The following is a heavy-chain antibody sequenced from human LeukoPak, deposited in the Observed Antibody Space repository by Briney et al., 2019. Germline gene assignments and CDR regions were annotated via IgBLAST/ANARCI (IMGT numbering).Heavy chain of an antibody. CDR2: INHDGST. V-gene: IGHV4-34*01. D-gene: IGHD2/OR15-2a*01. CDR3: AREGAYSNFVNWFDT. CDR1: GGSFRDYY. Sequence: SETLSLTCAVYGGSFRDYYWSWIRQPPGKGLEWIGEINHDGSTNYNPSLKSRVTMSIAASKSQFFLTLTPVTAADTAVYYCAREGAYSNFVNWFDTWGQGTLVTVSS. J-gene: IGHJ5*02.